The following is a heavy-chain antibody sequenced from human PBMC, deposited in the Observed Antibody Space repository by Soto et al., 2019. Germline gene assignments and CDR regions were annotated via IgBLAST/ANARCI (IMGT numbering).Heavy chain of an antibody. J-gene: IGHJ6*02. CDR1: GFSLSTSGVG. V-gene: IGHV2-5*02. CDR2: IYWDEVK. D-gene: IGHD2-15*01. Sequence: QITLKESGPTLVKPTQTLTLTCTFSGFSLSTSGVGVAGIRQPPGKALEWLALIYWDEVKRYRPSIESRLTITKDASKNQVVLTMTNMDSVDTATSDGAALHCSARSCYWFSFSGMDVWGQGTTVTVSS. CDR3: AALHCSARSCYWFSFSGMDV.